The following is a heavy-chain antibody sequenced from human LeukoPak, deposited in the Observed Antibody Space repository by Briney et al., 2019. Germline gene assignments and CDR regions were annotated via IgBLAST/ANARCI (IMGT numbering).Heavy chain of an antibody. V-gene: IGHV5-51*01. J-gene: IGHJ2*01. CDR1: GYRFTDYW. CDR2: IYPGDSAT. D-gene: IGHD6-13*01. Sequence: GESLKISCKGSGYRFTDYWIGWVRQMPGKGLEWMGIIYPGDSATRYSPSFQGQVTISADKSISTAYLQWSSLKASDTAMYYCARRGSSTWQNYWYLDLWGRGTLLTVSS. CDR3: ARRGSSTWQNYWYLDL.